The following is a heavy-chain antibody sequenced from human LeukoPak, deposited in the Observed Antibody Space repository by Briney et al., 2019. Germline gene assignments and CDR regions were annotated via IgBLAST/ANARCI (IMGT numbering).Heavy chain of an antibody. V-gene: IGHV3-21*01. CDR1: GFTFSSYS. J-gene: IGHJ4*02. CDR3: ARGLWELPYYFYY. D-gene: IGHD1-26*01. Sequence: GGSLRLSCAASGFTFSSYSMNWVRQAPGKGLEWVSSISSSSSYIYYADSVKGRFTISRDNAKNSLYLQMNSLRAEDTAVYYCARGLWELPYYFYYWGQGTLVTVSS. CDR2: ISSSSSYI.